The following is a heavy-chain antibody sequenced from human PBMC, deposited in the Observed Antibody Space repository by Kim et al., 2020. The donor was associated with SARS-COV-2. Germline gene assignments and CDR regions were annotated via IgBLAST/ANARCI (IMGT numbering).Heavy chain of an antibody. J-gene: IGHJ4*02. D-gene: IGHD3-10*01. CDR3: ARRLSNTSGWGSHYCDL. V-gene: IGHV4-34*01. CDR1: GVSFSGYY. CDR2: INHSGRT. Sequence: SETLSLTCAVYGVSFSGYYWSWIRQPPGKGLEWIGEINHSGRTNYKQSLKSLVTISVDTSKNQFSLKLTSVTAADTAVYYCARRLSNTSGWGSHYCDLWGQGAPVTVSS.